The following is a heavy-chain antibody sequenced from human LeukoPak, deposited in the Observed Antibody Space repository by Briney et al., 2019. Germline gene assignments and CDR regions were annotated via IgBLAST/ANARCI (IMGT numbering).Heavy chain of an antibody. J-gene: IGHJ4*02. CDR1: GFTFSSYG. D-gene: IGHD4-17*01. CDR2: ISYDGSNK. Sequence: GGSLRLSCAASGFTFSSYGMHWVRQAPGKGLEWVAVISYDGSNKYYADSVKGRFTISRDNSKNTLYLQMNSLRTEDTAVYYCAKDLNDYGDYYVFDYWGQGTLVTVSS. V-gene: IGHV3-30*18. CDR3: AKDLNDYGDYYVFDY.